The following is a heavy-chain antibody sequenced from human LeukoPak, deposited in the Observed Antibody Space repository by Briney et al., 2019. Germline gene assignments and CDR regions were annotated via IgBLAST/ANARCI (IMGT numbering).Heavy chain of an antibody. CDR2: IWYDGSNK. Sequence: GRSLRLSCAASGFTFSSYGKHWVRQAPGKGLEWVAVIWYDGSNKYYADSVKGRFTISRDNSKNTLYLQMNSLRAEDTAVYYCAKNYYDSSGYYFLYAFDIWGQGTMVTVSS. V-gene: IGHV3-33*06. CDR3: AKNYYDSSGYYFLYAFDI. D-gene: IGHD3-22*01. J-gene: IGHJ3*02. CDR1: GFTFSSYG.